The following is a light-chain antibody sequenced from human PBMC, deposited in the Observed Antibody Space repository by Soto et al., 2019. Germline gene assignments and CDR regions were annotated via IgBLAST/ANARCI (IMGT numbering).Light chain of an antibody. CDR2: GAS. CDR3: QQYNSWPPDRT. V-gene: IGKV3-15*01. J-gene: IGKJ1*01. Sequence: EMVMTQSPATLSMSPGERATLSCSASQSVSSNLAWYQQKPGQAPRLLIYGASTRATGIPARFSGSGSGTEYTLTISSLQSEDFAIYFCQQYNSWPPDRTFGQGTKVEIK. CDR1: QSVSSN.